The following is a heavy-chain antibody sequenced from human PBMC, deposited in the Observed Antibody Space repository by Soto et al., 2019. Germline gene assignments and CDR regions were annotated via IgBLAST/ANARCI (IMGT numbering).Heavy chain of an antibody. CDR1: GGSINNYY. D-gene: IGHD6-19*01. Sequence: SETLSLTCDVSGGSINNYYWSWIRQPPGKGLEWIGYIFYSGSTNYNPSLKSRVTISVDTSKNQFSLKLSSVTAADTAVYYCARTWLATIFDYWGQGTLVTVSS. CDR2: IFYSGST. CDR3: ARTWLATIFDY. J-gene: IGHJ4*02. V-gene: IGHV4-59*01.